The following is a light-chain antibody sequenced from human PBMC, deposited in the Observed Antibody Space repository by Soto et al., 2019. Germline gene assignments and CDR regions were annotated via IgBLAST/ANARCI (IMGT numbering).Light chain of an antibody. V-gene: IGKV3-20*01. Sequence: EIVLTQSPGTLSLSPGERATLSCRASQSVSSSYLAWYQQKPGQAPRLLISGASGRATGIPGRFSGSGSGTDFTLTISRLEPEDCAVYYCQQYGSSPGYTFGQGTKLEIK. J-gene: IGKJ2*01. CDR3: QQYGSSPGYT. CDR1: QSVSSSY. CDR2: GAS.